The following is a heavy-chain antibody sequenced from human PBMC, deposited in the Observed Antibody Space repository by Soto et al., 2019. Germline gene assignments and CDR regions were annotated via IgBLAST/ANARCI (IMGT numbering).Heavy chain of an antibody. Sequence: EVQLLDSGGGLVQPGGSLRLSCAASGFTFSNYAMTWVRQGPGKGLEWVSGISGSGGRSYYADSVKGRFTISRDTSKSTLYLQMNSRRAEDTAVYYCAKAYFVWSSEQPYYFDYWGQGTLVTVSS. J-gene: IGHJ4*02. D-gene: IGHD2-21*01. CDR2: ISGSGGRS. CDR1: GFTFSNYA. V-gene: IGHV3-23*01. CDR3: AKAYFVWSSEQPYYFDY.